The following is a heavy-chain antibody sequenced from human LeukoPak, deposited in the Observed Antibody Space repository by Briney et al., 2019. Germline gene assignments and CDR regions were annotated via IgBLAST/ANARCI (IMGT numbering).Heavy chain of an antibody. D-gene: IGHD6-6*01. CDR2: IISISGSP. CDR1: GATFSDST. J-gene: IGHJ4*02. CDR3: AGDFQAARLHMFEF. Sequence: ASVKVSYKVSGATFSDSTLSWVRQVPGQGLEWMGGIISISGSPNYAQGFQGRVTFTTDESTSTAYMELRSLTSEDTAVYYCAGDFQAARLHMFEFWGQGSLVTVSS. V-gene: IGHV1-69*05.